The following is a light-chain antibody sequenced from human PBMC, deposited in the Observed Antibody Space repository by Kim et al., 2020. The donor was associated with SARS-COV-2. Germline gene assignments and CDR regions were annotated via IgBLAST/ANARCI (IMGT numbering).Light chain of an antibody. J-gene: IGLJ1*01. Sequence: GQRVTISRSGSRSNIGSNYVYWYQQLPGTAPKLLIYRNNQRPSGVPDRFSGSKSGTSASLAISGLRSEDEADYYCAAWDDSLSGYVFGTGTKVTVL. CDR1: RSNIGSNY. V-gene: IGLV1-47*01. CDR2: RNN. CDR3: AAWDDSLSGYV.